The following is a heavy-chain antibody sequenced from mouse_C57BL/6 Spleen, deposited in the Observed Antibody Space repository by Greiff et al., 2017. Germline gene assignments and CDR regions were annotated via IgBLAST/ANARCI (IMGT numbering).Heavy chain of an antibody. Sequence: QVQLQQSGPELVKPGASVKISCKASGYAFSSSWMNWVKQRPGKGLEWIGRIYPGDGDTNYNGKFKGKATLTADKSSSTAYMQLSSLTSDDSAVYFCASEKITTNYAMDYWGQGTSVTVSS. CDR2: IYPGDGDT. CDR1: GYAFSSSW. D-gene: IGHD1-1*01. V-gene: IGHV1-82*01. J-gene: IGHJ4*01. CDR3: ASEKITTNYAMDY.